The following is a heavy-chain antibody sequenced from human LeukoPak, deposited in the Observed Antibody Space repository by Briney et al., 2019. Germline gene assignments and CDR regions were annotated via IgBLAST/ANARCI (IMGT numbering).Heavy chain of an antibody. V-gene: IGHV1-69*04. CDR3: ARDGEMATIYFDY. CDR1: GGTFSSYA. D-gene: IGHD5-24*01. CDR2: IIPIVGIA. J-gene: IGHJ4*02. Sequence: SVKVSCKASGGTFSSYAISWVRQAPGQGLEWMGTIIPIVGIANYAQKFQGRVTITADKSTSTAYMELSSLRSEDTAVYYCARDGEMATIYFDYWGQGTLVTVSS.